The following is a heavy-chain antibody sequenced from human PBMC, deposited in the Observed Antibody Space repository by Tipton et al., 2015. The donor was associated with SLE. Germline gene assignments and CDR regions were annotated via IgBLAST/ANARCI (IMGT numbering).Heavy chain of an antibody. CDR2: ISYDGSNK. Sequence: RSLRLSCAASGFTFSSYAMHWVRQAPGKGLEWVAVISYDGSNKYYADSVKGRFTISRDNSKNTLYLQMNSLRAEDTALYYCAKPEYSGYDRTDWYFDLWGRGTLVTVSS. CDR3: AKPEYSGYDRTDWYFDL. CDR1: GFTFSSYA. J-gene: IGHJ2*01. V-gene: IGHV3-30*04. D-gene: IGHD5-12*01.